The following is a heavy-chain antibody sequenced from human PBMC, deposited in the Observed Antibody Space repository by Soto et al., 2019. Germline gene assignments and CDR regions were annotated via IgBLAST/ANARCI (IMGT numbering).Heavy chain of an antibody. CDR3: AASYGSGYRAVDY. Sequence: QVQLVQSGAEVKKPGSSVKVSCKASGDTFSFYTITWVRQAPGLGLEWMGRVNPIVSMSNYAQKFQGRVTITADKSTNTAYMQLSSLRSEDTAIYYCAASYGSGYRAVDYWGQGALVTVSS. D-gene: IGHD3-10*01. J-gene: IGHJ4*02. CDR2: VNPIVSMS. V-gene: IGHV1-69*02. CDR1: GDTFSFYT.